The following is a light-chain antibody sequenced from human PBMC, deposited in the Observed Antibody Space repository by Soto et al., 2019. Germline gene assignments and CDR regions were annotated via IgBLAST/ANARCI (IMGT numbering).Light chain of an antibody. V-gene: IGLV2-14*01. CDR1: SSDVGTYNY. Sequence: QSALTQPASVSGSPGQSITISCTGTSSDVGTYNYVSWYQQHPGKAPKLMIYEVSNRPSGVSDRSSGSKSDNTASLSISGLQAEDEADYYCSSYTSSSTYVFGTGTKVTVL. CDR2: EVS. J-gene: IGLJ1*01. CDR3: SSYTSSSTYV.